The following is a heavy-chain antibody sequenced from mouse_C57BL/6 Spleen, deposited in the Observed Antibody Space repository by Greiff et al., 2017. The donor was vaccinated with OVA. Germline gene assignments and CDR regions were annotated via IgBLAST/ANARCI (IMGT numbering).Heavy chain of an antibody. CDR2: IYPGDGDT. CDR1: GYAFSSYW. CDR3: ARWYYGSIYYFDY. V-gene: IGHV1-80*01. Sequence: QVQLKQSGAELVKPGASVKISCKASGYAFSSYWMNWVKQRPGKGLEWIGQIYPGDGDTNYNGKFKGKATLTADKSSSTAYMQLSSLTSEDSAVYFCARWYYGSIYYFDYWGQGTTLTVSS. J-gene: IGHJ2*01. D-gene: IGHD1-1*01.